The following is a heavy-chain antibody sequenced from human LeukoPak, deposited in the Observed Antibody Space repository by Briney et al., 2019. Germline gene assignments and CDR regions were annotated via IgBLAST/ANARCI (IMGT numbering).Heavy chain of an antibody. D-gene: IGHD3-22*01. J-gene: IGHJ3*02. V-gene: IGHV4-39*07. CDR2: IYHIGST. CDR3: ARGIVVITTEGAFDI. CDR1: GASISKIEDY. Sequence: SETLSLTCTVSGASISKIEDYWGWLRQSPGKGLEWIGTIYHIGSTYYNPSLKSRVTISVDTSKNQFSLKLSSVTAADTAVYYCARGIVVITTEGAFDIWGQGTMVTVSS.